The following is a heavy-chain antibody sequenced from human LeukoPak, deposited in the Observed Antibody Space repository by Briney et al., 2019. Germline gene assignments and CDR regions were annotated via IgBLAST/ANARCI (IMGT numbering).Heavy chain of an antibody. CDR2: INRDGSER. CDR1: GFTFSSYG. V-gene: IGHV3-7*03. CDR3: ARRNAMDV. J-gene: IGHJ6*02. Sequence: GRSLRLSCAASGFTFSSYGMHWVRQAPGKGLEWVANINRDGSERYYVDSVKGRFTISRDDAKSSLYLQMNSLRAEDTAVYYCARRNAMDVWGQGTTVIVFS.